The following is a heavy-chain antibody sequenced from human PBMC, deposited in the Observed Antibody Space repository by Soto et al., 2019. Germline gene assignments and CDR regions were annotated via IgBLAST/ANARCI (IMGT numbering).Heavy chain of an antibody. CDR3: ARDRSAMAPYYYGMDV. CDR2: VYYSGTT. V-gene: IGHV4-59*01. J-gene: IGHJ6*02. D-gene: IGHD5-18*01. CDR1: GDSLTNYY. Sequence: SETRSLTCSVSGDSLTNYYCSWIRQPPGKGLEGIGNVYYSGTTNYNPSLKSRVTISEDTSKAHYSLRPTSVPAGDQAVYYCARDRSAMAPYYYGMDVWGQGTTVTVSS.